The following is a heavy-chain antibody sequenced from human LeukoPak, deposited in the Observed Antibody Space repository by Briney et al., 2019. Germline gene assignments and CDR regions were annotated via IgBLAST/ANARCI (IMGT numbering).Heavy chain of an antibody. CDR1: GFTFSNNA. Sequence: PGGSLRHSCAASGFTFSNNALSWVRHAPGKGLEWVSVTSGSGGSTYYADSLKGRFTISRDNSKNTLYLQMNSLRDDDTAVYYWAKDWVPYGDYGQAALDIWAQGTMVPVSS. J-gene: IGHJ3*02. CDR3: AKDWVPYGDYGQAALDI. D-gene: IGHD4-17*01. CDR2: TSGSGGST. V-gene: IGHV3-23*01.